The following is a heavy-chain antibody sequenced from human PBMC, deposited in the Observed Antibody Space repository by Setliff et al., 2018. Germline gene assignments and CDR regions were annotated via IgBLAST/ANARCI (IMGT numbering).Heavy chain of an antibody. Sequence: SETLSLTCTVSGGSISSGSYYWSWIRQPAGKGLEWIGSIYYSGSTYYNPSLKSRVTISVDTSKNQFSLKLSSVTAADTAVYYCARLWRRIQQIDYWGQGTLVTVSS. CDR1: GGSISSGSYY. J-gene: IGHJ4*02. CDR3: ARLWRRIQQIDY. D-gene: IGHD2-15*01. V-gene: IGHV4-39*01. CDR2: IYYSGST.